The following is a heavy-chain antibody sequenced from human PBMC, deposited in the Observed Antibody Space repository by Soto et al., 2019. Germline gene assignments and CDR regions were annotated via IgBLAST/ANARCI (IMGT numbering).Heavy chain of an antibody. CDR2: IKQDGSER. V-gene: IGHV3-7*05. J-gene: IGHJ4*02. Sequence: GGSLRLSCADSGLTFSRYWVSWVRQAPGKGLEWVASIKQDGSERYYVDSVKGRFTISRDNSKNSQYLQMNSLRTEDTAVYYCAKDPDSYGPHTTYYFDYWGQGTLVTVSS. D-gene: IGHD5-18*01. CDR3: AKDPDSYGPHTTYYFDY. CDR1: GLTFSRYW.